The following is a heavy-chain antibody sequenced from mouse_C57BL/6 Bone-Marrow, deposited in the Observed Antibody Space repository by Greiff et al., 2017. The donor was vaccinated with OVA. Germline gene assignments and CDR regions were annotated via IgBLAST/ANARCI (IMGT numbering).Heavy chain of an antibody. V-gene: IGHV1-15*01. D-gene: IGHD1-1*02. Sequence: QVQLQQSGAALVRPGASVTLSCKASGSTFTDYEMHWVKQTPVHGLEWIGAIDPETGGTAYNQKFKGKAILTADKSSSTAYMELRSLTSEDSAVYYCTRYYGPQGFAYWGQGTLVTVSA. CDR1: GSTFTDYE. J-gene: IGHJ3*01. CDR3: TRYYGPQGFAY. CDR2: IDPETGGT.